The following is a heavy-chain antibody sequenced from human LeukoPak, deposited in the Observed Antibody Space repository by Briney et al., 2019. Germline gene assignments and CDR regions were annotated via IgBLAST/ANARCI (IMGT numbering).Heavy chain of an antibody. V-gene: IGHV3-30*02. CDR1: GFTFSSYG. D-gene: IGHD2-15*01. CDR3: AGGARYCSGGSCYPTIDY. CDR2: IRYDGSNK. J-gene: IGHJ4*02. Sequence: GGSLRLSCAASGFTFSSYGMHWVRQAPGKGLEWVAFIRYDGSNKYYADSVKGRFTISRDNSKNTLYLQMNSLRAEDTAVYYCAGGARYCSGGSCYPTIDYWGQGTLVTVSS.